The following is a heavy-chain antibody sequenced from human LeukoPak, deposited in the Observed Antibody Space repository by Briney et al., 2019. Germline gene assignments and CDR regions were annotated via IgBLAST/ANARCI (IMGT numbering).Heavy chain of an antibody. Sequence: SETLSLTCTVSGGSISSYYWSWIRQPPGKGLEWIGDIYYGGSTKYNASLKSRLTISVDTSKIQFSLKLRSVTAADPAVYYCARGLRSASAPPFQ. V-gene: IGHV4-59*01. CDR2: IYYGGST. D-gene: IGHD3-3*01. CDR1: GGSISSYY. CDR3: ARGLRSASAPPFQ. J-gene: IGHJ1*01.